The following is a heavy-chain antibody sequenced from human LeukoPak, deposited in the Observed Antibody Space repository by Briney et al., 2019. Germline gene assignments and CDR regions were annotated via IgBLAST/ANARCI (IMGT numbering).Heavy chain of an antibody. CDR3: AREVWFGGHFDY. CDR2: IYYSGGT. J-gene: IGHJ4*02. D-gene: IGHD3-10*01. Sequence: PSETLSLTCTVSGESISGFYWNWIRQPPGKGLEWIGYIYYSGGTNYNPSLKSRVTMSVDTSKNQFSLKLSSVTAADTAVYYCAREVWFGGHFDYWGQGTLVTVSS. V-gene: IGHV4-59*12. CDR1: GESISGFY.